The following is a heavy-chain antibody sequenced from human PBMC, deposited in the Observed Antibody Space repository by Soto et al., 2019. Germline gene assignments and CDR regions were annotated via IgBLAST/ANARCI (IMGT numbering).Heavy chain of an antibody. Sequence: PSETLSLACTVSGDSISSYYWSWIRQPPGKGLEWIGYIYYSGSTDYNPSLKSRVTISVDTSKNQFSMKLNSVTAADTAVYYCARSTIGWYPFDYWGQGTLVTLSS. J-gene: IGHJ4*02. D-gene: IGHD6-19*01. V-gene: IGHV4-59*01. CDR3: ARSTIGWYPFDY. CDR1: GDSISSYY. CDR2: IYYSGST.